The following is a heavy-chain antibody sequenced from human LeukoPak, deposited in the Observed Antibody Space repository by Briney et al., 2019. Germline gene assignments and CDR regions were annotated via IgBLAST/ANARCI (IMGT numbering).Heavy chain of an antibody. CDR3: ARGTHYYDRGTDAFDI. CDR2: INQDGSEK. Sequence: PGGSLRLSCAASGITFSSYWMSWVRQAPGKGLEWVANINQDGSEKYYVDSVKGRFTISRDNAKNSLYLQMNSLRAEDTAVYYCARGTHYYDRGTDAFDIWGQGTMVTVSS. CDR1: GITFSSYW. V-gene: IGHV3-7*01. D-gene: IGHD3-22*01. J-gene: IGHJ3*02.